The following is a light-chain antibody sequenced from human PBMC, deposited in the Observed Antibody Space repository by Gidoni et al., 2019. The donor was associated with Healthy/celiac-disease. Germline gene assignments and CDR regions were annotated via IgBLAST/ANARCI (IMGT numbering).Light chain of an antibody. CDR2: GAS. V-gene: IGKV3-20*01. CDR1: QSVSSSY. Sequence: EIGLTQSPGTLSLSPGERATLSCRASQSVSSSYLAWYQQKPGQAPRILIYGASSRATGIPDRFSGSGSGTDLTLTISRLEPEDFAVYYCQQYGSSPPITFXXXTRLEIK. CDR3: QQYGSSPPIT. J-gene: IGKJ5*01.